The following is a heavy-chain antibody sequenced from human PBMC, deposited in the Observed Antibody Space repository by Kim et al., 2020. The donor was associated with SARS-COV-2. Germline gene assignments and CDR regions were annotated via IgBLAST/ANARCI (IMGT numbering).Heavy chain of an antibody. V-gene: IGHV3-23*01. Sequence: GGSLRLSCKGSGYNFNGYAMGWVRQAPGKGLEWVSDISASGQSTYYADSVKGRFNISRDNPQNTMYLQMSGLRTEDTALYYCAKVQRVVVVARDVFDKLGQGTVDTVSS. CDR1: GYNFNGYA. J-gene: IGHJ3*02. D-gene: IGHD2-15*01. CDR2: ISASGQST. CDR3: AKVQRVVVVARDVFDK.